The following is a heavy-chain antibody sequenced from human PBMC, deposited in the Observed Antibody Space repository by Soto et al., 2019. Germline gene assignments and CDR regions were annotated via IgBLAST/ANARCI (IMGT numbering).Heavy chain of an antibody. CDR2: VFYTGFT. CDR3: ATSQKGYNWNYFDH. J-gene: IGHJ4*02. V-gene: IGHV4-39*01. D-gene: IGHD1-20*01. Sequence: SETLSLTCAVSGASISGSYYYWAWLRQCPGKGPEWIGSVFYTGFTSYNPSLESRVSVSVDTSKSQFSLKLSAVTAADTAVYYCATSQKGYNWNYFDHWGQGALVTVSS. CDR1: GASISGSYYY.